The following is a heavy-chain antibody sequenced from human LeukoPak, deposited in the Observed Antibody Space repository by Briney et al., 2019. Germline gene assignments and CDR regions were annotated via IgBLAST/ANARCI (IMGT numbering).Heavy chain of an antibody. Sequence: GGSLRLSCAASGFTFSSYGMHWVRQAPGKGLEWVAVTGHDGSYKMYPDSVKGRFTISRDNSKNTLYLQMNSLRDEGTAVYYCARDLGTGSYFDYWGQGTPVTVSS. CDR1: GFTFSSYG. CDR2: TGHDGSYK. V-gene: IGHV3-33*01. J-gene: IGHJ4*02. CDR3: ARDLGTGSYFDY.